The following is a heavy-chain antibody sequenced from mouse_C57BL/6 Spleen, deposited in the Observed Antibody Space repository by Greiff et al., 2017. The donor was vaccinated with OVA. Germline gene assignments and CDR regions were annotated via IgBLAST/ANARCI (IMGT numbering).Heavy chain of an antibody. D-gene: IGHD2-1*01. CDR2: IDPETGGT. V-gene: IGHV1-15*01. Sequence: QVHVKQSGAELVRPGASVTLSCKASGYTFTDYEMHWVKQTPVHGLEWIGAIDPETGGTAYNQKFKGKAILTADKSSSTAYMELRSLTSEDSAVYYCTRGGNYDYFDYWGQGTTLTVSS. CDR1: GYTFTDYE. J-gene: IGHJ2*01. CDR3: TRGGNYDYFDY.